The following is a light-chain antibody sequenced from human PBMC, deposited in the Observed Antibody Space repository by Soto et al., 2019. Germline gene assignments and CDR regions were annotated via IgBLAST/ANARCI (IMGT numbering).Light chain of an antibody. V-gene: IGKV3-15*01. J-gene: IGKJ5*01. CDR2: DAS. CDR3: QQYYDWPIT. CDR1: QKINNN. Sequence: EIVMTQSPASLSVSPGERATLSWRASQKINNNLAWYQQKHGQAPRLLIYDASTRATGIPARFSGSGTGTEFTLTISSLQSEDFAVYYCQQYYDWPITFGQGTRLEIK.